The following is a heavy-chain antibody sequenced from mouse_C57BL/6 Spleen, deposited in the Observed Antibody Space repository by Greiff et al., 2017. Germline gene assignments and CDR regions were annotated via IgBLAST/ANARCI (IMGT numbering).Heavy chain of an antibody. D-gene: IGHD1-1*01. J-gene: IGHJ3*01. CDR2: INPYNGDT. CDR1: GYSFTGYF. Sequence: EVQLQQSGPELVKPGDSVKISCKASGYSFTGYFMNWVMQSHGKSLEWIGRINPYNGDTFSNQKFKGKATLTVDKSSSTAHMELRSLTSEDSAVYYCAVGALGMDKESAWFAYWGQGTLVTVSA. V-gene: IGHV1-20*01. CDR3: AVGALGMDKESAWFAY.